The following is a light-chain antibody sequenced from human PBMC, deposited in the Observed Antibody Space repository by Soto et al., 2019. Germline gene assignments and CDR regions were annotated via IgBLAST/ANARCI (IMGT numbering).Light chain of an antibody. Sequence: QSVLTQPPSASGTPGQRVTISCSGSSSNIGGNTVSWYQQLPGTAPKLLIYSNNQRPSGVPDRFSGSKSGTSASLAISGLQSDDEADYYCAARDDSLNGYVFGTGTKVTVL. J-gene: IGLJ1*01. CDR1: SSNIGGNT. CDR3: AARDDSLNGYV. V-gene: IGLV1-44*01. CDR2: SNN.